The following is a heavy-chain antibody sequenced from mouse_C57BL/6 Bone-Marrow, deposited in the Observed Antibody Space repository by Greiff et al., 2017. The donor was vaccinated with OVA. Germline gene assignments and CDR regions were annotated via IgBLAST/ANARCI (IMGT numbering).Heavy chain of an antibody. CDR2: ISSGCSCT. Sequence: EVKLVESGGDLVKPGGSLKLSCAASGFTFRSYGMSWVRPTPDKRLAWVATISSGCSCTSYPDSVKGRFTISRDNAKNTLYLKMSSLKSEDTDMYYCARQGYDCFAYWGQGTLVTVSA. J-gene: IGHJ3*01. CDR1: GFTFRSYG. CDR3: ARQGYDCFAY. V-gene: IGHV5-6*02. D-gene: IGHD2-4*01.